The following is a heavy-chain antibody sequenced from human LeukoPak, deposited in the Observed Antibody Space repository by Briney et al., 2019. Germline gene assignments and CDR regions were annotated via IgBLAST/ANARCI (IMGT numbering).Heavy chain of an antibody. CDR3: ARDHGPVLFNYFDY. D-gene: IGHD2-15*01. CDR2: ISYDGSNK. V-gene: IGHV3-30*03. CDR1: GFTFSSYG. Sequence: GGSLRLSCAASGFTFSSYGMHWVRQAPGKGLEWVAVISYDGSNKYYADSVKGRFTISRDNSKNTLYLQMNSLRAEDTAVYYCARDHGPVLFNYFDYWGQGTLVTVSS. J-gene: IGHJ4*02.